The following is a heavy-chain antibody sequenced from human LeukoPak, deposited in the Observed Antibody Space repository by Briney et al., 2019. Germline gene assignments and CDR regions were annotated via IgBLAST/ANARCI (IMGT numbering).Heavy chain of an antibody. J-gene: IGHJ5*02. Sequence: GASVKVSCKASGYTFTSYYMHWVRQAPGQGLEWMGWISANYGHTNYVQKFQGRVTMTTDTSTNRAYMELRSLRSDDTALYYCARRSTTPNVNWFDPWGQGTLVTVSS. CDR2: ISANYGHT. V-gene: IGHV1-18*04. CDR1: GYTFTSYY. D-gene: IGHD4-17*01. CDR3: ARRSTTPNVNWFDP.